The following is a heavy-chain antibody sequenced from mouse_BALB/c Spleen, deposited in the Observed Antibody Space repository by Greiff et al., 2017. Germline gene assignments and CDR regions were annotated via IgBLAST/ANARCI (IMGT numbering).Heavy chain of an antibody. CDR1: GFAFSSYD. CDR2: ISSGGGST. Sequence: EVHLVESGGGLVKPGGSLKLSCAASGFAFSSYDMSWVRQTPEKRLEWVAYISSGGGSTYYPDTVKGRFTISRDNAKNTLYLQMSSLKSEDTAMYYCARWRTLDYWGQGTTLTVSS. J-gene: IGHJ2*01. V-gene: IGHV5-12-1*01. CDR3: ARWRTLDY. D-gene: IGHD5-1*01.